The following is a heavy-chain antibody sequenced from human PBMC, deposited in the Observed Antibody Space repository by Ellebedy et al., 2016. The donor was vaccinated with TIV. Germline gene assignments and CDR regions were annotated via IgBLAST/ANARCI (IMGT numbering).Heavy chain of an antibody. Sequence: SETLSLXXAVYGGSFSGYYWSWIRQPPGKGLEWIGEINHSGSSNYNPSLKSRITISIDTSKNQFPLKLSSVTAADTAVYYCARSLGGPYYFDNWGQGTLVTVSS. CDR1: GGSFSGYY. CDR3: ARSLGGPYYFDN. V-gene: IGHV4-34*09. J-gene: IGHJ4*02. D-gene: IGHD3-16*01. CDR2: INHSGSS.